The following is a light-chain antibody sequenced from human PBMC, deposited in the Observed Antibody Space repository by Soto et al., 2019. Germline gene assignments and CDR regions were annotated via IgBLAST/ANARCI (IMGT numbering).Light chain of an antibody. CDR1: SSDVGGYNY. CDR2: DVS. CDR3: SSYTSSSTRV. J-gene: IGLJ2*01. V-gene: IGLV2-14*01. Sequence: QSVLTQPASVSGSHGHSITISCTGTSSDVGGYNYVSWYQQHPGKAPKLMIYDVSNRPSGVSNRFSGSKSGNTASLTISGLQAEDEADYYCSSYTSSSTRVFGGGTKLTVL.